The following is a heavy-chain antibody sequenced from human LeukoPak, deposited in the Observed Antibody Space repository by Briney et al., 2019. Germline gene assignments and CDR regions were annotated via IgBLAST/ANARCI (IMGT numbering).Heavy chain of an antibody. J-gene: IGHJ6*03. CDR3: ARGPYYDFWSGSGYHYYMDV. CDR2: MNPNSGNT. Sequence: VASVKVSCKASGYTFTSYDINWVRQATGQGLEWMGWMNPNSGNTGYAQKFQGRVTITRSTSISTAYMELSSLRSEDTAVYYCARGPYYDFWSGSGYHYYMDVWGKGTTVTVSS. V-gene: IGHV1-8*03. CDR1: GYTFTSYD. D-gene: IGHD3-3*01.